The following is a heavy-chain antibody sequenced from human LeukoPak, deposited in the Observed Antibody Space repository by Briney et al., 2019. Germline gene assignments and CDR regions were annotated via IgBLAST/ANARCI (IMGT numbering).Heavy chain of an antibody. Sequence: PSQTLSLTCTVSGGSISSGSYYWSWIRQPAGKGLEWIGRIYTSGSTNYNPSLKSRVTISVDTSKNQFSLKLSSVTAADTAVYYCMVRGVILYYFDYWGQGTLVTVSS. D-gene: IGHD3-10*01. J-gene: IGHJ4*02. CDR1: GGSISSGSYY. CDR2: IYTSGST. CDR3: MVRGVILYYFDY. V-gene: IGHV4-61*02.